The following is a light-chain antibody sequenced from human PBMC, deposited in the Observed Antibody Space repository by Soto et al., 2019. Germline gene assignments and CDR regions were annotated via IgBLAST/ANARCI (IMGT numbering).Light chain of an antibody. CDR3: SSYTSSSTDAV. Sequence: QSALTQPASVSGSPGQSITISCTGTSSDVDGHNYVSWYQQHPGKAPKLIICEVSNRPSGVSNRFSGSKSGNTASLTISGLQAEDEADYYCSSYTSSSTDAVFGGGTKLTVL. V-gene: IGLV2-14*01. J-gene: IGLJ2*01. CDR1: SSDVDGHNY. CDR2: EVS.